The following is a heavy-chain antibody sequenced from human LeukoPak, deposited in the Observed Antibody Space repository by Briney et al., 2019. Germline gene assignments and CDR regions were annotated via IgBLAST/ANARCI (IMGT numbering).Heavy chain of an antibody. J-gene: IGHJ3*02. V-gene: IGHV4-61*02. CDR1: GGSISSGSYY. CDR2: IYTSGST. CDR3: AGGYCSGGSCPNDAFDI. Sequence: PSQTLSLTCTVSGGSISSGSYYWSWIRQPAGKGLEWIGRIYTSGSTNYNPSLKSRVTISVDTSKNQFSLKLSSVTAADTAVYYCAGGYCSGGSCPNDAFDIWGQGTMVTVSS. D-gene: IGHD2-15*01.